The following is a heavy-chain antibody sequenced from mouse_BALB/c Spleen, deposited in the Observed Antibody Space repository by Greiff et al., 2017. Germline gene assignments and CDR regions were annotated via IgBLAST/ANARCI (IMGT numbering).Heavy chain of an antibody. V-gene: IGHV1-4*02. J-gene: IGHJ1*01. CDR2: INPSSGYT. CDR1: GYTFTSYT. D-gene: IGHD2-3*01. CDR3: AMGWLLRYFDV. Sequence: VQLQQSAAELARPGASVKMSCKASGYTFTSYTMHWVKQRPGQGLEWIGYINPSSGYTEYNQKFKDKTTLTADKSSSTAYMQLSSLTSEDSAVYYCAMGWLLRYFDVWGAGTTVTVSS.